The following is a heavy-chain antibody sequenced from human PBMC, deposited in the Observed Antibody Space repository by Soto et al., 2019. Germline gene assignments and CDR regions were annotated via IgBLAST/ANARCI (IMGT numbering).Heavy chain of an antibody. Sequence: PGGSLRLSCAASGFTFSGYAMHWVRQAPDKGLEWVAVITYNGSNKYYTDSVKGRFTISRDNSKNTLYLQMDSLRPEDTAVYYCAKNARYSGWRADYWGRGTLVT. J-gene: IGHJ4*01. CDR2: ITYNGSNK. V-gene: IGHV3-30*18. D-gene: IGHD5-12*01. CDR1: GFTFSGYA. CDR3: AKNARYSGWRADY.